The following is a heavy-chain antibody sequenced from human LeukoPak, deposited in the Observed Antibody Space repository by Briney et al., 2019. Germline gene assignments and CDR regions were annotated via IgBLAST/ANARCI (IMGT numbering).Heavy chain of an antibody. D-gene: IGHD5-24*01. CDR3: AATDGYIHRHPIYYLDL. J-gene: IGHJ2*01. CDR1: GGTVNNYA. CDR2: IMPLFGTP. Sequence: PVRLSCTASGGTVNNYAISSGRQAPGQGPEWRGGIMPLFGTPNYAQKFQGRGTMITDDSTNTAYMQLSSLRSDDTAMYYCAATDGYIHRHPIYYLDLWARGALVSVPS. V-gene: IGHV1-69*05.